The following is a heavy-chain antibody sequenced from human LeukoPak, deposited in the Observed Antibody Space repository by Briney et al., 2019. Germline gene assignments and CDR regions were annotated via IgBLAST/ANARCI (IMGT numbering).Heavy chain of an antibody. D-gene: IGHD3-16*02. Sequence: PGRSLRLSCAASGFTFSSYGMHWVRQAPGKGLEWVAVISYDGSNKYYADSVKGRFTISRDNSKNTLYLQMNSLRAEDTAVYYCAKVPRADTAGFIHVGGMDVWGQGTTVTVSS. V-gene: IGHV3-30*18. CDR2: ISYDGSNK. CDR1: GFTFSSYG. CDR3: AKVPRADTAGFIHVGGMDV. J-gene: IGHJ6*02.